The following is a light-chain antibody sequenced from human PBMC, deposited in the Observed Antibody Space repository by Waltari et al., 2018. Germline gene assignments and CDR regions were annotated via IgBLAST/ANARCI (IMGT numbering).Light chain of an antibody. J-gene: IGKJ4*01. CDR1: QSISKW. Sequence: DIQMTQSPSTLSASVGDRVIFSCRDSQSISKWLAWYQQKPGKAPKLLIYKAYTLESGVPSRFSGSGSGTEFTLTISSLQPEDFATYYCQQYNSYSLLSFGGGTKVEIK. CDR2: KAY. V-gene: IGKV1-5*03. CDR3: QQYNSYSLLS.